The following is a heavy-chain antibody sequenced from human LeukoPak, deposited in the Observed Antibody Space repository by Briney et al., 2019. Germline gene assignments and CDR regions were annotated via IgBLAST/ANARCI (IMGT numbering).Heavy chain of an antibody. Sequence: GGSLRLSCAASGFTFSSYWMSWVRQAPGKGLEWVANIKQDGSEKYYVDSVKGRFTISRDNAKNSLYLQMNSLRAEDMALYYCAKGGRYGGNFFDYWGQGTLVTVSS. CDR1: GFTFSSYW. CDR2: IKQDGSEK. CDR3: AKGGRYGGNFFDY. D-gene: IGHD4-23*01. J-gene: IGHJ4*02. V-gene: IGHV3-7*03.